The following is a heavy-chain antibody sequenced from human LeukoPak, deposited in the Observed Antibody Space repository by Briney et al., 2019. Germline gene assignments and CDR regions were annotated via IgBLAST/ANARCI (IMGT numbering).Heavy chain of an antibody. D-gene: IGHD3-3*01. V-gene: IGHV4-4*07. Sequence: PSETLSLTCTVSGGSISSYYWSWIRQPAGKGLEWIGRIYTSGSTNYNPSLKSRVTMSVDTSKNQFSLKLSSVTAADTAVYYCARVGYYDFWSGYLDYYYMDVWGKGTTVTVSS. CDR2: IYTSGST. J-gene: IGHJ6*03. CDR1: GGSISSYY. CDR3: ARVGYYDFWSGYLDYYYMDV.